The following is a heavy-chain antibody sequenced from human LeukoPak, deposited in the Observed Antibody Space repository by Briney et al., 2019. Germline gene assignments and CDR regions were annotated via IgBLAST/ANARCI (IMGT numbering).Heavy chain of an antibody. Sequence: GGSLRLSCAASGFTFSSYAISWVRQAPGQGLEWMGGIIPIFGTANYAQKFQGRVTITADESTSTAYMELSSLRSEDTAVYYCARPLRIAAAGNDAFDIWGQGTMVTVSS. D-gene: IGHD6-13*01. CDR1: GFTFSSYA. CDR3: ARPLRIAAAGNDAFDI. CDR2: IIPIFGTA. V-gene: IGHV1-69*01. J-gene: IGHJ3*02.